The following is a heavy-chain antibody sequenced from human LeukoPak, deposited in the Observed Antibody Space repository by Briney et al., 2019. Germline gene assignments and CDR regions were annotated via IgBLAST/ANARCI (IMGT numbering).Heavy chain of an antibody. D-gene: IGHD3-22*01. CDR2: SRNKDNSYTT. CDR3: ARAGHYYSTGDY. Sequence: GWALSLSCADSGFIFRDHYMDGVRQAPGKGREGVARSRNKDNSYTTEYAASVKGRFTISRDDSKNSLYLQMNSLTTEDTAVYYCARAGHYYSTGDYWGQGALVTVSS. CDR1: GFIFRDHY. V-gene: IGHV3-72*01. J-gene: IGHJ4*02.